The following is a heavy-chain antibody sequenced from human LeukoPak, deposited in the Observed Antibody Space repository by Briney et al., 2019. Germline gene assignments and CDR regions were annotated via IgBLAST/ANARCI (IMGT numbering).Heavy chain of an antibody. CDR3: ARENLNYYGSGSHLY. D-gene: IGHD3-10*01. CDR1: GYPFSGYY. Sequence: ASVQVSCKASGYPFSGYYIHWVRQGPGQGLEWLGWINPETGATKYAQRFEGRVTLTRDTSVTTVHMELSGLRSDDSAVYYCARENLNYYGSGSHLYWGQGSQVTVSS. V-gene: IGHV1-2*02. CDR2: INPETGAT. J-gene: IGHJ4*02.